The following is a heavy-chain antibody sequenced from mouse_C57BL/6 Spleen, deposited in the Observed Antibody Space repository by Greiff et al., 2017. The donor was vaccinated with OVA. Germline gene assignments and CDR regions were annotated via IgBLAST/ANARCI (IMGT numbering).Heavy chain of an antibody. CDR3: GRRYYGSSCYFDV. CDR1: GYTFTDHT. V-gene: IGHV1-78*01. Sequence: VQLQQSDAELVKPGASVKISCKVSGYTFTDHTIHWMKQRPEQGLEWIGNIYPRDGSTKYNEKFKGKATLTAAKSSSTSYMHLISLTSENSAVYFCGRRYYGSSCYFDVWGTGTTVTVSS. D-gene: IGHD1-1*01. J-gene: IGHJ1*03. CDR2: IYPRDGST.